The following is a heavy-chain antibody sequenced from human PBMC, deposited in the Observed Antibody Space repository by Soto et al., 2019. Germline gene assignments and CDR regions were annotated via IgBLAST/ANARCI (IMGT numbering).Heavy chain of an antibody. CDR1: GYSFTSYG. V-gene: IGHV1-18*01. CDR2: ITPLKGDT. CDR3: AKDSGARPEYFQD. D-gene: IGHD4-17*01. Sequence: QVLLVQSGAEVKRPGASVKVSCKASGYSFTSYGISWLRQAPGQGLEWMGWITPLKGDTHHSPKFQDRIIMTTDTSTSTAYFAMRRLTSDDPAVYDCAKDSGARPEYFQDWGQGTLVSVSS. J-gene: IGHJ1*01.